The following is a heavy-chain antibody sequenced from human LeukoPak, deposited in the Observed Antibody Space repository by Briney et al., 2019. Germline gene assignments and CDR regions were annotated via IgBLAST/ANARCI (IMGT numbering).Heavy chain of an antibody. CDR1: GYTFTGYY. D-gene: IGHD3-22*01. CDR2: INPNSGGT. V-gene: IGHV1-2*06. J-gene: IGHJ4*02. CDR3: ASGNNYDSSAYFYSDY. Sequence: ASVKVSCKASGYTFTGYYMYWVRQAPGQGLEWMGRINPNSGGTKYAQNFQDRVTMTRDTSISTAYMELSRLRSDDTAVYYCASGNNYDSSAYFYSDYWGQGTLVTVSS.